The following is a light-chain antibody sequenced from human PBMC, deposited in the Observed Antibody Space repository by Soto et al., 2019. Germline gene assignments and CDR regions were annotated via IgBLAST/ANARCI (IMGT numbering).Light chain of an antibody. CDR1: QSLPYSNGYNY. CDR3: MQALQIPWT. V-gene: IGKV2-28*01. J-gene: IGKJ1*01. Sequence: DIVMTQSPLSLPVTPGEPASISCRSSQSLPYSNGYNYLDWYLQKPGQSPQLLIYLGSNRASGVPDRFSGSGSGTDFTLKISRVEAEDVGVYYCMQALQIPWTFGQGTKVEIK. CDR2: LGS.